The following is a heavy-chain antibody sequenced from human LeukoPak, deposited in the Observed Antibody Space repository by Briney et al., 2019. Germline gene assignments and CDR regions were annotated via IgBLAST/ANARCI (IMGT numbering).Heavy chain of an antibody. Sequence: GGSLRLSCAASGFSFSSYDMHWVRQAPGKGLEWVAAISMGGDIEVYRDSVRGRFTISRDNSRSTLYLQMNSLRLGDTAVYFCARDMIGGIPDYIDYWGRGTLVTLSS. CDR3: ARDMIGGIPDYIDY. V-gene: IGHV3-30-3*01. J-gene: IGHJ4*02. CDR1: GFSFSSYD. CDR2: ISMGGDIE. D-gene: IGHD3-16*01.